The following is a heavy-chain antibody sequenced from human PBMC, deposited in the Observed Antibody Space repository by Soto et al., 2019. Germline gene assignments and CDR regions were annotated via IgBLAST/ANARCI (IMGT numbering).Heavy chain of an antibody. CDR2: IFYRGTT. CDR1: CVSISNLWYY. J-gene: IGHJ5*02. CDR3: ARTTHRYFDPHANHRFDP. V-gene: IGHV4-39*01. Sequence: PWETLSLTWTVACVSISNLWYYWARIGQPPGQGLEWIGSIFYRGTTYYNPSLQGRVTMSLDPSKTPFSLKLSSVPATDTAVYHCARTTHRYFDPHANHRFDPWGQGILVPVSS. D-gene: IGHD3-9*01.